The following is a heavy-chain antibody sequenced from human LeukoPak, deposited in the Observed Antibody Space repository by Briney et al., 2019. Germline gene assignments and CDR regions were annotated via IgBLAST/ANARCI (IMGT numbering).Heavy chain of an antibody. V-gene: IGHV3-30*18. J-gene: IGHJ3*01. D-gene: IGHD3-16*02. CDR1: GFTFVSYG. CDR3: VKDLHSSGYIGPFDV. Sequence: GGSLRLSCVGSGFTFVSYGMHWVRQAPGKGLEWVAAKPYDGSFEYYADSVKGRFTISRDNSKNTLHLQMNSLRPEDTAVYYCVKDLHSSGYIGPFDVWGQGTVVTVSS. CDR2: KPYDGSFE.